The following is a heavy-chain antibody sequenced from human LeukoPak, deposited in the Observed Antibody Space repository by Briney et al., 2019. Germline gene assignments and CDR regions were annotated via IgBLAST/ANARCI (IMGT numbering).Heavy chain of an antibody. Sequence: ASVKVSCKASGYTFTGYYMHWVRQAPGQGLEWMGWINPNSGGTNYAQKFQGRVTMTRDTSISTAYMELSRLRSDDTAVYYCARDDYSNSYYYYYGMDVWGQGTTVTVSS. D-gene: IGHD4-4*01. CDR3: ARDDYSNSYYYYYGMDV. V-gene: IGHV1-2*02. J-gene: IGHJ6*02. CDR1: GYTFTGYY. CDR2: INPNSGGT.